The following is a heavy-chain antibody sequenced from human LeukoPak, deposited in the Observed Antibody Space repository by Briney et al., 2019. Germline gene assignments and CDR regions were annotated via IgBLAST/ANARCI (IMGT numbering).Heavy chain of an antibody. CDR2: ITSSGSTI. Sequence: PGGSLRLPCAASGFTFRRYGMNWVRQAPGKGLEWVSYITSSGSTIYYADSVKGRFTISRDNAKTSLYLQMNSLRAEDTAVYYCASEFIVGATFDYWGQGTLVTVSS. J-gene: IGHJ4*02. CDR3: ASEFIVGATFDY. V-gene: IGHV3-48*03. CDR1: GFTFRRYG. D-gene: IGHD1-26*01.